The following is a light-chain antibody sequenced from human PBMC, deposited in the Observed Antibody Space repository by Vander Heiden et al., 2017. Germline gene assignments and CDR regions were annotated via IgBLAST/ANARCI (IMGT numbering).Light chain of an antibody. J-gene: IGLJ1*01. CDR1: SSDVGLYNA. CDR2: DVA. CDR3: SSYTSITTLV. V-gene: IGLV2-14*03. Sequence: SALTPPASMAGSPGQSITISCTGTSSDVGLYNAVSWYQQLPGKAPKVLIHDVATRPSGVAHRFSGSKSGNTASLTISGLQTEDEANYYCSSYTSITTLVFGTGTKVTVL.